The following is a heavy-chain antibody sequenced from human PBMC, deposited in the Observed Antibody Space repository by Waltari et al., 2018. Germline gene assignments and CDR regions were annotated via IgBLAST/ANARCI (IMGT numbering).Heavy chain of an antibody. CDR2: IRSKANSYAT. V-gene: IGHV3-73*01. CDR1: GFTFRGAA. CDR3: TRQGDY. Sequence: EVQLVESGGGLVQPGASLNLSCAASGFTFRGAAMHWVRQASGKGLEWVGRIRSKANSYATAYAASVKGRFTISRDDSKNTAYLQMNSLKTEDTAVYYCTRQGDYWGQGTLVTVSS. J-gene: IGHJ4*02.